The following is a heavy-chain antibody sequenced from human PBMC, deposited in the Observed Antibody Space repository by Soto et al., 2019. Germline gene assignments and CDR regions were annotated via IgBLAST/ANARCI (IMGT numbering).Heavy chain of an antibody. CDR2: VKYDGSDK. V-gene: IGHV3-7*01. J-gene: IGHJ5*02. D-gene: IGHD3-3*01. Sequence: GGSLRLSCTASGFTFSADWMTWVRQAPGKGLEWVAKVKYDGSDKYYVDSVKGRFTISRDNSKNTLYLQMNSLRAEDTAVYYCARITIFGVVIGDPNWFDPWGQGTLVTVSS. CDR3: ARITIFGVVIGDPNWFDP. CDR1: GFTFSADW.